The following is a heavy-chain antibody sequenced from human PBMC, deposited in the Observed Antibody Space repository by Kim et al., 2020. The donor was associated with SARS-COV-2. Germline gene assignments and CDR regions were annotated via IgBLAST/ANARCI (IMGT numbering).Heavy chain of an antibody. CDR2: ISGSSKVI. CDR1: GFTFSAYS. V-gene: IGHV3-48*02. Sequence: GGSLRLSCAASGFTFSAYSMNWVRQAPGKGLEWLSYISGSSKVIYEADSVKGRFTISRDNAKNSLYLQMDSLRDEDTAIYYCARESSVEAATLNDYWGQGTLVTVSS. D-gene: IGHD3-10*01. J-gene: IGHJ4*02. CDR3: ARESSVEAATLNDY.